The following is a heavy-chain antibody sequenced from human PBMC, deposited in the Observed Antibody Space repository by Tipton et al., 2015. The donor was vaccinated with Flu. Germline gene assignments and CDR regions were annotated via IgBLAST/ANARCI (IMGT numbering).Heavy chain of an antibody. Sequence: QSGAEVKKPGSSVKVSCKASGGTFSSYAISWVRQAPGQGLEWMGGIIPIFGTANYAQKFQGRVTITADESTSTAYMELSSLRSEDTAVYYCARDRGGRSSFHYYYYMDVWGKGTTVTVSS. J-gene: IGHJ6*03. V-gene: IGHV1-69*01. D-gene: IGHD6-6*01. CDR1: GGTFSSYA. CDR3: ARDRGGRSSFHYYYYMDV. CDR2: IIPIFGTA.